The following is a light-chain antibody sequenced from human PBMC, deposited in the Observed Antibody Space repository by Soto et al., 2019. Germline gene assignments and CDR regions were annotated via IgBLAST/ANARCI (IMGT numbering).Light chain of an antibody. Sequence: EIVLTQSPGTLSLSAGERATLSCRASQSVSSSYLAWYQQKPGQAPRLLIYGASGRATDIPDRFSGSGSGTDFTLTISRLEPEDFAVYYCQQYGSSRTFGQGTKVEIK. CDR3: QQYGSSRT. CDR2: GAS. V-gene: IGKV3-20*01. J-gene: IGKJ1*01. CDR1: QSVSSSY.